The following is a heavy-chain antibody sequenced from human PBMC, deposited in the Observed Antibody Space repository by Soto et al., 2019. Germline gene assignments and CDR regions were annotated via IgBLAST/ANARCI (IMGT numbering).Heavy chain of an antibody. J-gene: IGHJ4*02. D-gene: IGHD2-8*01. CDR3: ERERGGYCTNGVCYRFDY. V-gene: IGHV4-31*03. CDR1: GGSISSGGYY. Sequence: QVQLQESGPGLVKPSQTLSLTCTVSGGSISSGGYYWSWIRQHPGKGLEWIGYIYYSGSTYYNPSLKSRVTISVDTSKNQFSLKLSSVTAADTAVYYCERERGGYCTNGVCYRFDYWGQGTLVTVSS. CDR2: IYYSGST.